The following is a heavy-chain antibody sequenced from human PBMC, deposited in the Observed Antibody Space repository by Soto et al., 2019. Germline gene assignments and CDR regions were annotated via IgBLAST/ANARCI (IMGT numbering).Heavy chain of an antibody. V-gene: IGHV3-21*01. Sequence: GSLRLSCISSGFTFRTYTMNWVRQAPGKGLEWVSGIRGFSPYTFYAESVKGRFTISRDNAKNSLYLQMNSLRAEDTAVYYCARDRGYDAHDYYYNAMDVWGQGTTVTVSS. CDR1: GFTFRTYT. CDR2: IRGFSPYT. J-gene: IGHJ6*02. D-gene: IGHD2-15*01. CDR3: ARDRGYDAHDYYYNAMDV.